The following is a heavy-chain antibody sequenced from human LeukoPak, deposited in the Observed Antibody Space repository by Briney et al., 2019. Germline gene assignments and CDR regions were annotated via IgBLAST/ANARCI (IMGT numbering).Heavy chain of an antibody. CDR3: ARDVGEYQILGFDY. J-gene: IGHJ4*02. V-gene: IGHV3-74*01. D-gene: IGHD3-10*01. CDR1: RFIFSTYW. Sequence: GGSLRLSCAASRFIFSTYWMHWVRQAPGKGLVWVSRINSDGSRTNYADSVKGRFTISRDNAKNTLYLQMNNLRAEDTAIYYCARDVGEYQILGFDYWGQGTLVTVSS. CDR2: INSDGSRT.